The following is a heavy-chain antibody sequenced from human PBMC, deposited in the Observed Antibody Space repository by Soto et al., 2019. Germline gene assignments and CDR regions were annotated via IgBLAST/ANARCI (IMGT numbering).Heavy chain of an antibody. J-gene: IGHJ4*02. CDR1: GYTFTSYG. CDR3: ARDQPGIVGASSWFDY. V-gene: IGHV1-18*04. Sequence: QVQLVQSGAEVKKPGASVKVSCKASGYTFTSYGISWVRQAPGQGLEWMGWISAYNGNTNYAQKLQGRVTMTTDTSTSTAYRELSSLRSDDTAVYYCARDQPGIVGASSWFDYWGQGTLVTVSS. CDR2: ISAYNGNT. D-gene: IGHD1-26*01.